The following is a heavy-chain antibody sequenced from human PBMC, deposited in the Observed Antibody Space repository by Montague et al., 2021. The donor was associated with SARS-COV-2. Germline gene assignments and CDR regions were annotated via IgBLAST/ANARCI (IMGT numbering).Heavy chain of an antibody. CDR3: ARSVDTAMVPLYYYYYCMDV. D-gene: IGHD5-18*01. CDR1: GFTFSDYY. Sequence: SLRLSCAASGFTFSDYYMSWIRQAPGKGLEWVSYISSSSSYTNYADSVKGRFTISRDNAKNSLYLQMNSLRAEDTAVYYCARSVDTAMVPLYYYYYCMDVWGRGTTVTVSS. CDR2: ISSSSSYT. V-gene: IGHV3-11*06. J-gene: IGHJ6*02.